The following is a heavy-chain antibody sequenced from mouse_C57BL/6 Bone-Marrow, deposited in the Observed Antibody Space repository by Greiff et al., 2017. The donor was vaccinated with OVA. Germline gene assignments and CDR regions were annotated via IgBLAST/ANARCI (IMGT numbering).Heavy chain of an antibody. J-gene: IGHJ3*01. CDR1: GYTFTSYD. CDR2: IYPRDGST. Sequence: QVHVKQSGPELVKPGASVKLSCKASGYTFTSYDINWVKQRPGQGLEWIGWIYPRDGSTKYNEKFKGKATLTVDTSSSTAYMELHSLTSEDSAVYFCARVWFAYWGQGTLVTVSA. V-gene: IGHV1-85*01. CDR3: ARVWFAY.